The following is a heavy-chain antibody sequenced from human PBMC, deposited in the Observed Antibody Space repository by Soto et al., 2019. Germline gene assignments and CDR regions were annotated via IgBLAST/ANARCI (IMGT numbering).Heavy chain of an antibody. CDR2: IIPILGIA. D-gene: IGHD3-22*01. CDR3: ARRYYYDSSGSPGY. J-gene: IGHJ4*02. CDR1: GGTFSSYT. Sequence: QVQLVQSGAEVKKPGSSVKVSCKASGGTFSSYTISWVRQAPGQGLEWMGRIIPILGIANYAQKFQGRVTITADKSTSTAYMALSSLRSEDTAVYDCARRYYYDSSGSPGYWGQGTLVTVSS. V-gene: IGHV1-69*02.